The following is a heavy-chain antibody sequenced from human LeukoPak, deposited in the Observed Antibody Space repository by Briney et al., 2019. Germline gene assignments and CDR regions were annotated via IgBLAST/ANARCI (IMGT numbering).Heavy chain of an antibody. D-gene: IGHD2-8*02. CDR1: GFTFSSYW. CDR3: ARDLSGPDV. V-gene: IGHV3-74*01. J-gene: IGHJ3*01. CDR2: INNDGSST. Sequence: QSGGSLRLSCVASGFTFSSYWMHWVRQVPGKGLVWVSRINNDGSSTSYADSVKGRFTISRDNAKNTLYLQMNSLRAEDTAVYYCARDLSGPDVWGQGTVVTVSS.